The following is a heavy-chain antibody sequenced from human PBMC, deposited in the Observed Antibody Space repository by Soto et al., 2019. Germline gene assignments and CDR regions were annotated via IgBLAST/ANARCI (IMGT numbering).Heavy chain of an antibody. CDR1: GGSMSSYD. J-gene: IGHJ4*02. CDR3: ASGEPLNVFDY. D-gene: IGHD4-17*01. CDR2: IYYSGST. V-gene: IGHV4-59*01. Sequence: VCGGSMSSYDGGWIRQPPGKGLEWIGYIYYSGSTNYNPSLKSRVTISVDTSKNQFSLKLSSVTAADTAVYYCASGEPLNVFDYWGQGTPVTVSS.